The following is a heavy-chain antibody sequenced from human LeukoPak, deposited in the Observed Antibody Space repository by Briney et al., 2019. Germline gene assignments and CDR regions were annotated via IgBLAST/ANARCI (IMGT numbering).Heavy chain of an antibody. V-gene: IGHV3-7*01. D-gene: IGHD3-10*01. J-gene: IGHJ3*02. Sequence: GGSLRLSCAASGFTFSSYWMSWVRQAPGKGLEWVANIKQDGSEKYYVDSVKGRFTISRDNAKNSLYLQMNSLRAEDTAVYYCASYGSGSYGAFDIWDQGTMVTVSS. CDR3: ASYGSGSYGAFDI. CDR1: GFTFSSYW. CDR2: IKQDGSEK.